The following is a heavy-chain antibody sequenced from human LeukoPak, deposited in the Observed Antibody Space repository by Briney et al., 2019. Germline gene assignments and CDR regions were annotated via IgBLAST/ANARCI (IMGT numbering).Heavy chain of an antibody. Sequence: GGSLRLSCAASGFTFSTYGMHWVRQAPGKGLEWVAVISYDGSNKYYADSVKGRFTISRDNSKNTLYLQMNSLRVEDTAVYYCARALYYYDTPELYYMAVWGKGTTVTVSS. J-gene: IGHJ6*03. D-gene: IGHD3-22*01. CDR3: ARALYYYDTPELYYMAV. V-gene: IGHV3-30*19. CDR2: ISYDGSNK. CDR1: GFTFSTYG.